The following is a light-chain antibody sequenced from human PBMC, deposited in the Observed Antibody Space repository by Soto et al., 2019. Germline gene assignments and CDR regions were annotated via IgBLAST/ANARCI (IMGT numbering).Light chain of an antibody. CDR1: QSISSW. J-gene: IGKJ4*01. CDR3: QQRSNWPVT. Sequence: DIQMTQYTSTLSASVGDRVTITCRASQSISSWLAWYQQKPGKAPKLLIYKASSLESGVPSRFSGSGSGTDFTLTISSLEPEDFAVYYCQQRSNWPVTFGGGTKVDIK. V-gene: IGKV1-5*03. CDR2: KAS.